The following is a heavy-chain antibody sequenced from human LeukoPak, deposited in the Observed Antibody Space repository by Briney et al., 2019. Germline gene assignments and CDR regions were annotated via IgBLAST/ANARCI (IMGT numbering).Heavy chain of an antibody. V-gene: IGHV4-4*07. CDR3: ARDATMVRGVTIEYNWFDP. J-gene: IGHJ5*02. CDR1: GGSISSYY. CDR2: IYTSGST. Sequence: SETLSLTCTVSGGSISSYYWSWIRQPAGKGLEWIGRIYTSGSTNYNPSLKSRVTMSVDTSKNQFSLKLSSVTAADTAVYYCARDATMVRGVTIEYNWFDPWGQGTLVTVSS. D-gene: IGHD3-10*01.